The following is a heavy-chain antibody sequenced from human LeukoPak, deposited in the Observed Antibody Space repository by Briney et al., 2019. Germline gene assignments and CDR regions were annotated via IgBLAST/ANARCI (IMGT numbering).Heavy chain of an antibody. Sequence: GGSLRLSCAASGFTFSDYYMSWIRQAPGKGLEWVSYISSSSSYTKYADSVKGRFTISRDNAKNSLYLQVNSLRAEDTAVYYCARGAGTTAYFDYWGQGTLVTVSS. CDR2: ISSSSSYT. J-gene: IGHJ4*02. CDR3: ARGAGTTAYFDY. CDR1: GFTFSDYY. V-gene: IGHV3-11*06. D-gene: IGHD1-1*01.